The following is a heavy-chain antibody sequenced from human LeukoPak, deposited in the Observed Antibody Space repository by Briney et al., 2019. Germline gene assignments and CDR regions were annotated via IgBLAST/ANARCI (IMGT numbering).Heavy chain of an antibody. J-gene: IGHJ4*02. CDR3: VRDQGRPGDY. CDR2: TRNKAHNYTT. CDR1: GFTFSDHF. V-gene: IGHV3-72*01. D-gene: IGHD2-2*01. Sequence: GGSLRLSCAASGFTFSDHFLDWVRQAPGKGLEWVDRTRNKAHNYTTSYAASVQGRFTISRHASKKLMYLQMNSLKTEDTAVYFCVRDQGRPGDYWGQGTLVTVSS.